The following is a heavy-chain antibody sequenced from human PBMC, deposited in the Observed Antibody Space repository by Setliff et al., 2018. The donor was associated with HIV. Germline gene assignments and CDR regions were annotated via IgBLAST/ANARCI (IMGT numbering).Heavy chain of an antibody. CDR1: GGSFRNYA. V-gene: IGHV1-69*06. Sequence: GASVKVSCKASGGSFRNYAINWVRQAPGQGLEWMGGIIPLLGTPNYAHKFQGRVTITAEKYSSTVYMELSSLRSEDSAVFYCARDRSGIAVAAPDAFDVWGQGTMVTVSS. J-gene: IGHJ3*01. D-gene: IGHD6-19*01. CDR3: ARDRSGIAVAAPDAFDV. CDR2: IIPLLGTP.